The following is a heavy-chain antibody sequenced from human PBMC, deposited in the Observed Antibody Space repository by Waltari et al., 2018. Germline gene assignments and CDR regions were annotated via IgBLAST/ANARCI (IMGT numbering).Heavy chain of an antibody. Sequence: QVQLQQWGAGLLKPSETLSLTCAVYGGSFSGYYWSWIRQPPGKGLEWIGEINHSGSTNYNPSLKSRVTISVDTSKNQFSLKLSSVTAADTAVYYCARVVWGLGVRRVNWYFDLWGRGTLVTVSS. D-gene: IGHD3-16*01. CDR1: GGSFSGYY. CDR3: ARVVWGLGVRRVNWYFDL. V-gene: IGHV4-34*01. J-gene: IGHJ2*01. CDR2: INHSGST.